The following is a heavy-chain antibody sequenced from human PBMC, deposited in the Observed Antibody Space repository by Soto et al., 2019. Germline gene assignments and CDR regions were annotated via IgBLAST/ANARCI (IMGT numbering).Heavy chain of an antibody. V-gene: IGHV1-3*01. CDR2: INAGNGNT. CDR3: ARDLGGWPDY. D-gene: IGHD2-15*01. Sequence: ASVKVSCKASGYSFTSYAMQWVRQAPGKRLEWMEWINAGNGNTKYSQKFQGRVTITRDTSASTAYMELSSLRSEDTAVYYCARDLGGWPDYWGQGTLVTVSS. CDR1: GYSFTSYA. J-gene: IGHJ4*02.